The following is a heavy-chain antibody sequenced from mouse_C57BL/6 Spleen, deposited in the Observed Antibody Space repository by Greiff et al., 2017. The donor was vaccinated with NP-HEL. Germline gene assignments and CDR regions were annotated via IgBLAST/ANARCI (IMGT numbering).Heavy chain of an antibody. Sequence: QVQLQQSGAELARPGASVKLSCKASGYTFTSYGISWVKQRTGQGLEWIGNINPSNGGTNYNEKFKSKATLTVDKSSSTAYMQLSSLTSEDSAVYYCARWSHGDWFAYWGQGTLVTVSA. CDR2: INPSNGGT. CDR1: GYTFTSYG. J-gene: IGHJ3*01. V-gene: IGHV1-81*01. CDR3: ARWSHGDWFAY.